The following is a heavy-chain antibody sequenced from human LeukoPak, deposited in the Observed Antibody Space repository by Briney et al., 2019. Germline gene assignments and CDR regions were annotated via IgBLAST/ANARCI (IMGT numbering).Heavy chain of an antibody. J-gene: IGHJ4*02. CDR2: IYYSGST. D-gene: IGHD5-18*01. Sequence: SETLSLTCAASGVSISSYYWSWIRQPPGKGLEWIAYIYYSGSTNYNPSLKCRITIAVDTSKNQFPLKLSSVTAAAAAVYYCARGGYSYGSPPPFDYWGQGTLVTVSS. CDR3: ARGGYSYGSPPPFDY. CDR1: GVSISSYY. V-gene: IGHV4-59*01.